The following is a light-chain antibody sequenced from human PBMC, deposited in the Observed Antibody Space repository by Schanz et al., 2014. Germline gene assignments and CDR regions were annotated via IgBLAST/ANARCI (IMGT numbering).Light chain of an antibody. CDR1: SSDVGTFNY. Sequence: QSVLTQPASVSGSPGQSITLSCTGTSSDVGTFNYVSWYQQSPGKAPKLMIYGVSNRPSGVSNRFSGSKSGNTASLTISGLQAEDEADYYCSSYTSSSTLAVFGGGTKLTVL. CDR2: GVS. CDR3: SSYTSSSTLAV. J-gene: IGLJ3*02. V-gene: IGLV2-14*01.